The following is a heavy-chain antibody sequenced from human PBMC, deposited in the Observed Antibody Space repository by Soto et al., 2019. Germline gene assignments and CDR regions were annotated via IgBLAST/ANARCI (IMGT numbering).Heavy chain of an antibody. CDR3: ARDADYGDYAHYYYYYYGMDV. CDR2: ISYDGSNK. J-gene: IGHJ6*02. D-gene: IGHD4-17*01. Sequence: QVQLVESGGGVVQPGRSLRLSCAASGFTFSSYAMHWVRQAPGKGLEWVAVISYDGSNKYYADSVKGRFTISRDNSKNTLYLQMNSLRAEDTAVYYCARDADYGDYAHYYYYYYGMDVWGQGTTVTVSS. CDR1: GFTFSSYA. V-gene: IGHV3-30-3*01.